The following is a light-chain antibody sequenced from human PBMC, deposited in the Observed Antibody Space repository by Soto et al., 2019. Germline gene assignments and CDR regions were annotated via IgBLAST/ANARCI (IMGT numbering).Light chain of an antibody. CDR2: DVT. Sequence: QSVLTQPRSVSGSPGQSVTISCTGTSSDVGGYNCVSWYQQHPGKAPQLIIYDVTQRPSGVPDRFSGSKSGNTASLSISGLQAEDEADYYCAAWEDRLNGRVFGTGTKVTVL. CDR1: SSDVGGYNC. V-gene: IGLV2-11*01. CDR3: AAWEDRLNGRV. J-gene: IGLJ1*01.